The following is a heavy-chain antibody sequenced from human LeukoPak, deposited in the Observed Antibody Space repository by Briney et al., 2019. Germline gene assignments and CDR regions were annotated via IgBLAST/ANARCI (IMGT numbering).Heavy chain of an antibody. CDR3: AREINRAAFDI. D-gene: IGHD1-14*01. CDR2: IKQDGSEK. V-gene: IGHV3-7*01. J-gene: IGHJ3*02. CDR1: GFTFSSYW. Sequence: PGGSLRLSCAASGFTFSSYWMSWVRQAPGKGLEWVANIKQDGSEKYYVVSVKGRFTISRDNAKNSLNLQMNSLRAEDTAVYYCAREINRAAFDIWGQGTMVTVSS.